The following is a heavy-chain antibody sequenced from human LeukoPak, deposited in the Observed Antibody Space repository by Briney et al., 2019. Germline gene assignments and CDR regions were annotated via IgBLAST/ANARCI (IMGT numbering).Heavy chain of an antibody. CDR3: ARNQWLVPFDY. CDR1: GFTFRTYW. D-gene: IGHD6-19*01. J-gene: IGHJ4*02. CDR2: INTDGRST. V-gene: IGHV3-74*01. Sequence: GGSLRLSCAASGFTFRTYWMHWVRQAPGKGLVWVSRINTDGRSTSYADSVKGRFTVSRDNSKNTLYLQMNSLRAEDTAVYYCARNQWLVPFDYWGQGTLVTVSS.